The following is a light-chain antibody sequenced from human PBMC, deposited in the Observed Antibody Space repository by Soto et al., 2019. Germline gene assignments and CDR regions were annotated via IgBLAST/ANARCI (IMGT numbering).Light chain of an antibody. CDR3: QQYESYSWT. Sequence: DIQMLHSPSTLSASAGDTVPIHCRASQSISTFLAWYXKKQGKAXKXLIFDASSLKSGVPSRFSGSGSGTELTITISSLQPDDFETYYCQQYESYSWTFGQGTKVDIK. J-gene: IGKJ1*01. V-gene: IGKV1-5*01. CDR2: DAS. CDR1: QSISTF.